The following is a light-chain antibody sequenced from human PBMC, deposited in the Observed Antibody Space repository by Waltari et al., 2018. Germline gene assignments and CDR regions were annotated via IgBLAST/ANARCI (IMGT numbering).Light chain of an antibody. CDR2: GAS. Sequence: EIVMTQSPATLSVSPGERATLPCRASQSITNTLAWYQQKPGQAPRLLIYGASTRATGVPARFSGSGSGTGFTLTISSLQSEDFAVYYCQQYNNWPLTFGGGTKVEIK. CDR3: QQYNNWPLT. V-gene: IGKV3-15*01. CDR1: QSITNT. J-gene: IGKJ4*01.